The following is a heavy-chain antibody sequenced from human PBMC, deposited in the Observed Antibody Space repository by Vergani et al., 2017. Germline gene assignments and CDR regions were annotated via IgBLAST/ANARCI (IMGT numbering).Heavy chain of an antibody. Sequence: EVQLVESGGGVIQPGKSLRLSCEASGVKFGDYTMHWVRQAPGKSPEWVALISWDGGSTNYAGSVKGRFTVSRDNSKNSLFLQLNSLTIDDTALYFCAKELESAAYDYWGQGTLVTVSS. CDR2: ISWDGGST. J-gene: IGHJ4*02. V-gene: IGHV3-43*01. D-gene: IGHD2-15*01. CDR3: AKELESAAYDY. CDR1: GVKFGDYT.